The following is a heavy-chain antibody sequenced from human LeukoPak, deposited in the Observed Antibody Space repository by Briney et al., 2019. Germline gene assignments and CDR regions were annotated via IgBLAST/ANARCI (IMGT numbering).Heavy chain of an antibody. D-gene: IGHD1-26*01. J-gene: IGHJ6*03. CDR1: GFTFSTSS. CDR2: ISYDGTNT. V-gene: IGHV3-30*04. Sequence: GGSLRLSCAAAGFTFSTSSFHWVRQAPGKGLEWVAVISYDGTNTDYADSVKGRFTISRDNSKNTLYLQMNSLRSEDTAVYYCARDAVGYFYYMDVWGTGTTVTVSS. CDR3: ARDAVGYFYYMDV.